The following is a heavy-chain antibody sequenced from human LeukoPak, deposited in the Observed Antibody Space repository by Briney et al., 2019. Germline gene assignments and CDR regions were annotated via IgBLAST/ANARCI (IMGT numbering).Heavy chain of an antibody. J-gene: IGHJ4*02. Sequence: SVKVFCKAPGVTFGTYAISWVRQAPGQGLEWMGGIIAVFTTANYAQKFQGRVTITADTSTSTAYMELRSLRSDDTAVYYCARAIGPGPIQLWWLRFEGYSYYFDYWGQGTLVTVSS. CDR2: IIAVFTTA. V-gene: IGHV1-69*06. CDR1: GVTFGTYA. CDR3: ARAIGPGPIQLWWLRFEGYSYYFDY. D-gene: IGHD5-12*01.